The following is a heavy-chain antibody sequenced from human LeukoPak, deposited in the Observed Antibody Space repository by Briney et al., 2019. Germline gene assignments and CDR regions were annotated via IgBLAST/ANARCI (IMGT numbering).Heavy chain of an antibody. D-gene: IGHD1-20*01. CDR2: ISDSGTYM. V-gene: IGHV3-21*01. CDR1: GFTFTTYK. J-gene: IGHJ3*02. CDR3: ARVLDITGTIFDAFDI. Sequence: GGSLRLSCAASGFTFTTYKMNWVRQAPGKGLEWVSSISDSGTYMYYADSLKGRFTISRDNAKNSLYLQMNSLRAEDTAVYYCARVLDITGTIFDAFDIWGQGTMVTVSS.